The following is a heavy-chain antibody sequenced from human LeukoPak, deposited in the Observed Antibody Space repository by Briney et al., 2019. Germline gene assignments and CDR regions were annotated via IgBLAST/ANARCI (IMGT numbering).Heavy chain of an antibody. CDR2: IYYSGST. D-gene: IGHD3-10*01. CDR1: GGSISSSSYY. V-gene: IGHV4-39*01. CDR3: ARRRGYNWFDP. Sequence: PSETLSLTCTVSGGSISSSSYYWGWIRQPPGKGLEWIGSIYYSGSTYYNPSLKGRVTISVDTSKNQFSLKLSSVTAADMAVYYCARRRGYNWFDPWGQGTLVTVSS. J-gene: IGHJ5*02.